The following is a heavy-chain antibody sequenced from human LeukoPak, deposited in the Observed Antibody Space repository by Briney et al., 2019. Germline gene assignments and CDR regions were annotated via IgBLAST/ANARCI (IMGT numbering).Heavy chain of an antibody. D-gene: IGHD2-2*01. CDR1: GGSISPYY. CDR3: ARALVVGDATRKYYYYMDV. J-gene: IGHJ6*03. Sequence: SETLSLTCTVSGGSISPYYWSWIRQPPGKRLEWIGYVFYSGSTSFSPSLKSRVTMSVDTSKNQFSLKLSSVTAADTAVYYCARALVVGDATRKYYYYMDVWGKGTTVTVSS. CDR2: VFYSGST. V-gene: IGHV4-59*01.